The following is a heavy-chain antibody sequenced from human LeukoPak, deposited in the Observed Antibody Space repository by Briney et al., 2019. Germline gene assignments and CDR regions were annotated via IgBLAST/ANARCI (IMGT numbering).Heavy chain of an antibody. CDR3: AKDDQAYCGGDCYSEGRNGIDY. CDR2: IKTVGSQI. J-gene: IGHJ4*02. D-gene: IGHD2-21*02. V-gene: IGHV3-7*01. CDR1: GFTFSSYW. Sequence: GGSLRLSCVASGFTFSSYWMTWVRQAPGKGLEWVANIKTVGSQIYYVDSVKGRFTISRDNAKNSLSLQMNSLRAEDTAVYYCAKDDQAYCGGDCYSEGRNGIDYWGQGPLVTVSS.